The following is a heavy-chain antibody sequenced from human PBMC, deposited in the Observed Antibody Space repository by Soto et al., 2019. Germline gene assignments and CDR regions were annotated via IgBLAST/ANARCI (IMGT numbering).Heavy chain of an antibody. D-gene: IGHD1-26*01. V-gene: IGHV4-4*02. CDR1: GGSISSSNW. CDR2: IYHSGST. CDR3: AGDWGGSNTDYSYGMDV. J-gene: IGHJ6*02. Sequence: SETLSLTCAVSGGSISSSNWWSWVRQPPGKGLEWIGEIYHSGSTNYNPSLKSRVTISVDKSKNQFSLKLSSVTAADTAVYYCAGDWGGSNTDYSYGMDVWGQGTTVTASS.